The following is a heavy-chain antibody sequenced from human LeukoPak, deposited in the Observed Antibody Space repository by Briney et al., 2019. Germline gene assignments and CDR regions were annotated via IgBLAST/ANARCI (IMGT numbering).Heavy chain of an antibody. D-gene: IGHD1-14*01. J-gene: IGHJ6*02. CDR3: AKLGSGRSYYYYYGMNV. CDR1: GITFSSYA. V-gene: IGHV3-23*01. Sequence: GGALRLSFSASGITFSSYAISVVRQAPGKGLGWGSAISGSGGSTYYADSVKGRFTISRDNSKNTLYLQMNSLRAEDTAVYYCAKLGSGRSYYYYYGMNVWGQGTTVTVSS. CDR2: ISGSGGST.